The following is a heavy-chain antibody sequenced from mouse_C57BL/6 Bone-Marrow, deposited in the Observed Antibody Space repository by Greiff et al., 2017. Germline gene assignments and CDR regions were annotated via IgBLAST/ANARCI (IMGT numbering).Heavy chain of an antibody. J-gene: IGHJ3*01. Sequence: QVQLKQPGTELVKPGASVTLSCKASGYTFTSYWMHWVKQRPGQGLEWIGNINPSNGGTNYNEKFKSKATLTVDKSSSTAYMQLSSLTSEDSAVYDCARQLRRQEFFAYWGQGTLVTVSA. V-gene: IGHV1-53*01. CDR1: GYTFTSYW. CDR2: INPSNGGT. CDR3: ARQLRRQEFFAY. D-gene: IGHD3-2*02.